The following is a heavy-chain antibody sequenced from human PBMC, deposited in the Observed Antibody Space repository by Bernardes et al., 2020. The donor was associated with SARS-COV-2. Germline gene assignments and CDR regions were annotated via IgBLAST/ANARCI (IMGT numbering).Heavy chain of an antibody. CDR3: ARSGTYPDAFDI. J-gene: IGHJ3*02. CDR1: GHTFTRYA. Sequence: SVKVSCKPSGHTFTRYAVIWVRQAPGHGLECMGGIIPLFGTTNYAQNFQGRVTIAADESTSTVYMELSSLRSEDTAMYYCARSGTYPDAFDIWGQGTMVTVSS. CDR2: IIPLFGTT. V-gene: IGHV1-69*13. D-gene: IGHD1-26*01.